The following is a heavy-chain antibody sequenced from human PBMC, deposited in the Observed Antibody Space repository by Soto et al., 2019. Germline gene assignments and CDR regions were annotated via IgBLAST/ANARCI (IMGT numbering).Heavy chain of an antibody. V-gene: IGHV3-23*01. Sequence: EVQLLESGGDLVQPGGSLRLSCAGSGFALLSFAMNWVRQAPGKGLVWVAASSGTGANAYYTDSVRGRFTVSRDNSKNMVFLEMNSLRVEDTAVYYCANVVGWGQGTLVTVSS. CDR1: GFALLSFA. CDR2: SSGTGANA. D-gene: IGHD2-2*01. J-gene: IGHJ4*02. CDR3: ANVVG.